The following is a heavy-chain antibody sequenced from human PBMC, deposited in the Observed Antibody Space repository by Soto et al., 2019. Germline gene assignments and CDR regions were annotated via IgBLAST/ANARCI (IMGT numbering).Heavy chain of an antibody. CDR1: GFSFSNYW. Sequence: EVQLVESGGGLVQPGGSLRLSCAASGFSFSNYWMSWVRQAPGKGLEWVANIRQDGNEKYYVESVKGRFTVSRDNVKNSLYLQVINVRAEGMAVYDCGRAARTFDYLVQGTLVTVSS. J-gene: IGHJ4*02. CDR2: IRQDGNEK. V-gene: IGHV3-7*04. CDR3: GRAARTFDY.